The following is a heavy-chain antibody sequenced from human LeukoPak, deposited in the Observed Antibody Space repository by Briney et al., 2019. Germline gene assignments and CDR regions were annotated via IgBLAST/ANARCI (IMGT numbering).Heavy chain of an antibody. CDR1: GGSISSNY. V-gene: IGHV4-59*01. D-gene: IGHD2-15*01. J-gene: IGHJ2*01. CDR3: ASPGRVGGTYWHFDL. CDR2: IYYSGSSGTT. Sequence: SETLSLTCTVSGGSISSNYWSWIRQPPGKGLEWIGYIYYSGSSGTTKYKPSLKSRVTISLDMSKNQFSLKLRSVTAADTAVYYCASPGRVGGTYWHFDLWGRGTLVTVSS.